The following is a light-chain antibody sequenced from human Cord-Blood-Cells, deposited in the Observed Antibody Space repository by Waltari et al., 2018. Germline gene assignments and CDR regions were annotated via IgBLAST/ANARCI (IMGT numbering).Light chain of an antibody. V-gene: IGLV2-23*02. CDR1: SSDVGRYNL. CDR3: CSYAGSSTWV. Sequence: QSALPQPASVSGSPGQSITISCTGTSSDVGRYNLLSWYQQHPGKAPKLMIYEVSNRPSGVSNRFSGSKSGNTASLTISGLQAEDEADYYCCSYAGSSTWVFGGGTKLTVL. CDR2: EVS. J-gene: IGLJ3*02.